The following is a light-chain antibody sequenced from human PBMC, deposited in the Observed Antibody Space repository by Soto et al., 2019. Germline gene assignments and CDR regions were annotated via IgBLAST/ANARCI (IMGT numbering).Light chain of an antibody. J-gene: IGKJ1*01. V-gene: IGKV3-20*01. Sequence: ETVLTQSPGTLFLSPGERATLSCRASQSVSSSYLAWYQQKPGQAPRLLIYGASSRATGIPDRFSGSGSGTDFTLTISRLEPEDFAVYYCQQYGTSPRTFGQGTKMDI. CDR3: QQYGTSPRT. CDR2: GAS. CDR1: QSVSSSY.